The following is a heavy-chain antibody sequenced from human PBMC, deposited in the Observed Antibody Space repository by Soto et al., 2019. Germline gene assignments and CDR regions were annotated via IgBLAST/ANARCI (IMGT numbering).Heavy chain of an antibody. D-gene: IGHD2-21*01. CDR3: ARLSGDHSAFFSYGMDA. CDR2: LTSGGSST. J-gene: IGHJ6*02. Sequence: GGSLRLSCEASGFTFRSHAMKWVRQTPGKGLEWVSALTSGGSSTYYADSVKGRFTISRDNARNTLSLQMNSLRADDTAVYYCARLSGDHSAFFSYGMDAWGQGTTVTVSS. V-gene: IGHV3-23*01. CDR1: GFTFRSHA.